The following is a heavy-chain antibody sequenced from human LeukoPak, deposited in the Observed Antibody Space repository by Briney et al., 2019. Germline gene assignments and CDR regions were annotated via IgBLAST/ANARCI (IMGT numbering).Heavy chain of an antibody. J-gene: IGHJ5*02. CDR1: GGSISSSSYY. CDR3: AGRNGFFMYNWFDP. V-gene: IGHV4-61*05. CDR2: IYYSGST. D-gene: IGHD2-8*01. Sequence: SETLSLTCTVSGGSISSSSYYWSWIRQPPGKGLEWIGYIYYSGSTNYNPSLKSRVTISEDTSKNQFSLKLSSVTAADTAVYFCAGRNGFFMYNWFDPWGQGTLVTVSS.